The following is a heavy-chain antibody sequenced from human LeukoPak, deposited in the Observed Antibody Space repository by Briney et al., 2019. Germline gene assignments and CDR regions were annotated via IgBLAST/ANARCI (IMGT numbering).Heavy chain of an antibody. CDR2: ISSTSTYI. CDR3: ARAVAGTEWYFDL. Sequence: PGRSLRLSCAASGFTFSSYGMHWVSQAPGKGLEWVSSISSTSTYIYYADSVKGRFTLSRDNAKISMYLQMNSLRDEDTAVYYCARAVAGTEWYFDLWGRGTLVTVSP. CDR1: GFTFSSYG. J-gene: IGHJ2*01. V-gene: IGHV3-21*01. D-gene: IGHD6-19*01.